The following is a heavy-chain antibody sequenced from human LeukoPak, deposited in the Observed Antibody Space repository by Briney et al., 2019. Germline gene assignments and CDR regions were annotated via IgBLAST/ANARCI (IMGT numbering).Heavy chain of an antibody. Sequence: SETLSLTCTVSGGSVSSGSYYWSWIRQPPGKGLEWIGYIYYSGSTNYNPSLKSRVTISVDTSKNQFSLKLSSVTAADTAVYYCANRGGLVGYWGQGALVTVSS. V-gene: IGHV4-61*01. D-gene: IGHD1-26*01. CDR3: ANRGGLVGY. CDR1: GGSVSSGSYY. CDR2: IYYSGST. J-gene: IGHJ4*02.